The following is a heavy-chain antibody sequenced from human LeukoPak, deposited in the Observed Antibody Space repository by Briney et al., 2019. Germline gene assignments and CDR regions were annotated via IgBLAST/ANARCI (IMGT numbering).Heavy chain of an antibody. Sequence: SETLSLTCTVSGGSINSYYWSWIRQPAGKGLEWIGRIYTSGNTNYNPSLKSRVTISVDTSKNQFSLKLSSVTAADTAVYYCARRKITMVRGVIMVGWFDPWGQGTLVTVSS. CDR2: IYTSGNT. J-gene: IGHJ5*02. D-gene: IGHD3-10*01. CDR3: ARRKITMVRGVIMVGWFDP. V-gene: IGHV4-4*07. CDR1: GGSINSYY.